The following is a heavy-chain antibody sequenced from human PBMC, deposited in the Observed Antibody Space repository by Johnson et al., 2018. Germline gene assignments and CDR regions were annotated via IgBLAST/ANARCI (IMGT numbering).Heavy chain of an antibody. CDR3: ARDKVAGGSYSYYYYMDV. Sequence: VQLLETGGGVVQPGRSLRLSCAASGFTFSSYAMHWVRQAPGKGLEWVAVISYDGSNKYYADSVKGRFTISRDNSKNTLYLQMNSLRAEDTAVYYCARDKVAGGSYSYYYYMDVWGKGTTVTVSS. CDR2: ISYDGSNK. J-gene: IGHJ6*03. CDR1: GFTFSSYA. D-gene: IGHD6-19*01. V-gene: IGHV3-30-3*01.